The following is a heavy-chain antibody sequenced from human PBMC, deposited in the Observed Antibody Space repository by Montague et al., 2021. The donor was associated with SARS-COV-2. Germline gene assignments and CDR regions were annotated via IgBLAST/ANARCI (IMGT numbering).Heavy chain of an antibody. CDR1: GFPFTSSA. D-gene: IGHD6-13*01. V-gene: IGHV1-58*01. CDR2: IVVGSGNT. Sequence: LGKVSCKASGFPFTSSAVQWVRQARGQRLEWIGWIVVGSGNTNYAQKFQERVTITRDMSTSTAYMELSSLRSEDTAVYYCAAARGSSSWDYWGQGTLVTVSS. CDR3: AAARGSSSWDY. J-gene: IGHJ4*02.